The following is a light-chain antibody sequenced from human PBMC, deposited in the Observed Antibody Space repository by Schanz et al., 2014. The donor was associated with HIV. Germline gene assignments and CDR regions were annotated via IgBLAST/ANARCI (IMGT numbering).Light chain of an antibody. CDR1: NSNIRSNA. CDR2: RNN. Sequence: QSVLTQPPSASGTPGQRVTISCSVSNSNIRSNAVNWYQHLPGTAPKLLIYRNNQRPSGVPDRFSGSESGTSASLAISGLQSEDEADYYCGSWDDSLNGWVFGGGTKVTVL. CDR3: GSWDDSLNGWV. V-gene: IGLV1-44*01. J-gene: IGLJ3*02.